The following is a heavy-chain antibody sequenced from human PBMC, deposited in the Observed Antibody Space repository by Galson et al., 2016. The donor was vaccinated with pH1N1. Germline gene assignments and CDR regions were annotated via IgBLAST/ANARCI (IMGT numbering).Heavy chain of an antibody. D-gene: IGHD3-10*01. V-gene: IGHV1-46*03. J-gene: IGHJ4*02. CDR3: SRWRRTLGVTGFDL. Sequence: QSGAEVKKPGASVKVSCKASGYTFTKYYMHWVRQAPGQGLEWMGIINPCGGNTAYAEKFQGRVTLTSDTSTTIAYMDLSKLTSEDTAVYYCSRWRRTLGVTGFDLWGQGALGTVSS. CDR1: GYTFTKYY. CDR2: INPCGGNT.